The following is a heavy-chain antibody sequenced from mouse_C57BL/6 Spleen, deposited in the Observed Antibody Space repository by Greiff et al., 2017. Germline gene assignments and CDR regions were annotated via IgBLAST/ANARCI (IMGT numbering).Heavy chain of an antibody. CDR3: ARRGIYDGYDYAMDY. CDR1: GYSFTSYY. D-gene: IGHD2-3*01. CDR2: IYPGSGNT. V-gene: IGHV1-66*01. J-gene: IGHJ4*01. Sequence: QVQLKESGPELVKPGASVKISCKASGYSFTSYYIHWVKQRPGQGLEWIGWIYPGSGNTKYNEKFKGKATLTADTSSSTAYMQLSSLTSEDSAVYYCARRGIYDGYDYAMDYWGQGTSVTVSS.